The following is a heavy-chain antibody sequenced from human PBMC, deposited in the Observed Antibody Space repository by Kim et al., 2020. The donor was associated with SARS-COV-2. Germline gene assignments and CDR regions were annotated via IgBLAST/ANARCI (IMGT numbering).Heavy chain of an antibody. CDR2: IGTAGDT. CDR3: ARESAGNGYYYYGMDV. Sequence: GGSLRLSCAASGFTFSSYDMHWVRQATGKGLEWVSAIGTAGDTYYPGSVKGRFTISRENAKNSLYLQMNSLRAGDTAVYYCARESAGNGYYYYGMDVWGQGTTVTVSS. V-gene: IGHV3-13*04. D-gene: IGHD6-13*01. J-gene: IGHJ6*02. CDR1: GFTFSSYD.